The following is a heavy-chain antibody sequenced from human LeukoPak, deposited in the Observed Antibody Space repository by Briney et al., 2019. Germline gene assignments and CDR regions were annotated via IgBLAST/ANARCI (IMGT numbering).Heavy chain of an antibody. CDR1: GFTFSSYG. CDR3: AKTFQWYYMDV. D-gene: IGHD2-8*01. V-gene: IGHV3-23*01. CDR2: ISGSGGST. J-gene: IGHJ6*03. Sequence: GGSLRLSCAASGFTFSSYGMSWVRQAPGKGLEWVSTISGSGGSTYYADSVKGRFTISRDNSKNMFYVRMNSLRAEDTAVYYCAKTFQWYYMDVWGKGTTVTISS.